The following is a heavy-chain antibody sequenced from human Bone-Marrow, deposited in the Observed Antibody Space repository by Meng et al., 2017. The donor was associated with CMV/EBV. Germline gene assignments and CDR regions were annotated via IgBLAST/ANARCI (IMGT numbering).Heavy chain of an antibody. J-gene: IGHJ5*02. CDR2: IYYSGST. CDR3: ARVPLRYSSSWYLGWFDP. V-gene: IGHV4-59*01. Sequence: SETLSLTCTVSGGSISSYYWSWIRQPPGKGLEWIGYIYYSGSTNYNPSLKSRVTISVDMSKNQFSLKLSSVTAADTAVYYCARVPLRYSSSWYLGWFDPWGQGTMVTVSS. D-gene: IGHD6-13*01. CDR1: GGSISSYY.